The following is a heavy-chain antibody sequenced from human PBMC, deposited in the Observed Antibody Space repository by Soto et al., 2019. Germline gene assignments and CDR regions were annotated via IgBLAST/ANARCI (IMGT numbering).Heavy chain of an antibody. J-gene: IGHJ5*02. D-gene: IGHD5-18*01. CDR3: ARLVSDTAMGNWFDP. CDR1: GGSISSSSYY. CDR2: IYYSGST. Sequence: QLQLQESGPGLVKPSETLSLTCTVSGGSISSSSYYWGWIRQPPGKGLEWIGSIYYSGSTYYNPSLKSRVTISVDTSKNQFSLKLSSVTAADTAVYYCARLVSDTAMGNWFDPWGQGTLVTVSS. V-gene: IGHV4-39*01.